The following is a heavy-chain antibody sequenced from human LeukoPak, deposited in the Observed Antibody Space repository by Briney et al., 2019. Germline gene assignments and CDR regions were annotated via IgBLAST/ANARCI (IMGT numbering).Heavy chain of an antibody. D-gene: IGHD1-7*01. J-gene: IGHJ4*02. CDR2: INPNSGGT. CDR1: GYTFTGYY. V-gene: IGHV1-2*02. Sequence: ASVKVSCKASGYTFTGYYMHWVRQAPGQGLEWMGWINPNSGGTIYAQNFQGRVTMTRDTSISTAYMELSRLRSDDTAVYYCARGGGPGNYPFDFWGQGTLVTVSS. CDR3: ARGGGPGNYPFDF.